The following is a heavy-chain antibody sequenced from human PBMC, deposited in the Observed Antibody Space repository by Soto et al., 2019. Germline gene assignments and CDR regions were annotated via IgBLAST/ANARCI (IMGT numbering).Heavy chain of an antibody. CDR3: ARVGGWYVTDY. D-gene: IGHD6-19*01. J-gene: IGHJ4*02. CDR1: GYTFSSYG. V-gene: IGHV1-3*01. CDR2: INAGNGNT. Sequence: ASVKVSCKASGYTFSSYGINWVRQAPGQRLEWMGWINAGNGNTKYSQKFQGRVTITRDTSASTAYMELSSLRSEDTAVYYCARVGGWYVTDYWGQGTLVTVSS.